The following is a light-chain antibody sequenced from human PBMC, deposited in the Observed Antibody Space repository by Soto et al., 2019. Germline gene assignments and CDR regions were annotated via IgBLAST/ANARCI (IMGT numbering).Light chain of an antibody. V-gene: IGKV1-33*01. J-gene: IGKJ1*01. Sequence: DLQMTQSPSSLSASVGDRVTITCQASQDISNYLNWYQQKPGKAPKLLIYDASNLETGVPSRFSGRGSGTDFTFTISSLQPEDIATYYCQQLWTFGQGTKVEIK. CDR3: QQLWT. CDR1: QDISNY. CDR2: DAS.